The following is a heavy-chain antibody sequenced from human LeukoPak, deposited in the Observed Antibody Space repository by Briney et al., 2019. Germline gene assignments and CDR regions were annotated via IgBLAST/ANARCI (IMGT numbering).Heavy chain of an antibody. Sequence: SETLSLTCAVSAYSISSGYYWGWIRPPPGKGLEWIGHIYHSGSTYYNPSLKSRVTISVDTSKNQFSLKLSSVTAADTAVYYCARGDYCSGGSCYDHAFDIWGQGTMVTVSS. CDR2: IYHSGST. D-gene: IGHD2-15*01. V-gene: IGHV4-38-2*01. CDR3: ARGDYCSGGSCYDHAFDI. J-gene: IGHJ3*02. CDR1: AYSISSGYY.